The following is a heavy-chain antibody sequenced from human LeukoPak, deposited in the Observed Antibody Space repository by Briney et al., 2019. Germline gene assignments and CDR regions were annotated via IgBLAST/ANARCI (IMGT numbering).Heavy chain of an antibody. J-gene: IGHJ4*02. D-gene: IGHD3-10*01. CDR3: TRDALFGSGRTHLDF. Sequence: GGSLRLSCAASECTFNRYWMSWVRQAPGKGLEWVANIKHDGSEAHYVDSVKGRFTISRDNAKNSLSLQMNSLNVDDTGVYFCTRDALFGSGRTHLDFWSQGTLVSVSS. CDR2: IKHDGSEA. V-gene: IGHV3-7*04. CDR1: ECTFNRYW.